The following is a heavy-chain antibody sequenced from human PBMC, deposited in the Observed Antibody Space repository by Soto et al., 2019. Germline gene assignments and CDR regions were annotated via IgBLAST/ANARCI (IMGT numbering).Heavy chain of an antibody. J-gene: IGHJ6*02. Sequence: GGSLRLSCAASGFTFSSYGMHWVRQAPGKGLERVAVISYDGSNKYYADSVKGRFTISRDNSKNTLYLQMNSLRAEDTAVYYCAKDPEGAYCSGGSCYSMFLSYGMDVWGQGTTVTVSS. D-gene: IGHD2-15*01. CDR2: ISYDGSNK. CDR3: AKDPEGAYCSGGSCYSMFLSYGMDV. CDR1: GFTFSSYG. V-gene: IGHV3-30*18.